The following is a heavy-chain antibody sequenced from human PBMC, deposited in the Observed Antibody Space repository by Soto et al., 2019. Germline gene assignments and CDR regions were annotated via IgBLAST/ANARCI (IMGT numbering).Heavy chain of an antibody. V-gene: IGHV4-4*07. Sequence: PLVTMSLTCALAKASRSVFDWSWIRQIAGKGLEWIGRISATGTTDYNPSLKSRVMMSVDTSKKQFSLKLRSVTAADTAVYYCVRDGTKTLRDWFDPWGQGISVTVSS. CDR3: VRDGTKTLRDWFDP. D-gene: IGHD1-1*01. J-gene: IGHJ5*02. CDR2: ISATGTT. CDR1: KASRSVFD.